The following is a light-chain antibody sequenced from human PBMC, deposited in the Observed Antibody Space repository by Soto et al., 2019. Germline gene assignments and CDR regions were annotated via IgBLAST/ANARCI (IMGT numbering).Light chain of an antibody. CDR1: QSLLHSNGYNY. V-gene: IGKV2-28*01. CDR3: MQALQTPQK. J-gene: IGKJ1*01. Sequence: DIVMTQSPLSLPVTPGEPASISCRSSQSLLHSNGYNYLDWYLQKPGQSPQLLIYLGSNRASGVPDRFSGSGSGTDFTLKISRVEAEDVGVYYCMQALQTPQKFG. CDR2: LGS.